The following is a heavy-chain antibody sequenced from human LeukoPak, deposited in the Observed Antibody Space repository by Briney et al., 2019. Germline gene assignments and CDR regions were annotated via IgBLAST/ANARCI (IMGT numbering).Heavy chain of an antibody. J-gene: IGHJ4*02. Sequence: ASVKVSCKASGYTSTNYYIHWVRQAPGQGREWMGIIIPSASSTRYAQKFQDRATMTRDTSTSTVYMELSSLRSDDTAMYYCAREAIVTTRRTFDLDYWGPGTLVTVSS. CDR1: GYTSTNYY. CDR2: IIPSASST. CDR3: AREAIVTTRRTFDLDY. D-gene: IGHD4-11*01. V-gene: IGHV1-46*01.